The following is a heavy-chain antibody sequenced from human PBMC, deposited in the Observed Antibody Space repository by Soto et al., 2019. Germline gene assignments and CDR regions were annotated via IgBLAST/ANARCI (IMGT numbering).Heavy chain of an antibody. Sequence: KVSCKASGGTFSSYTISWVRQAPGQGLEWMGIIYPGDSDTRYSPSFQGQVTISADKSISTAYLQWSSLKASDTAMYYCARLSDFWSGYWIAGMDVWGQGTTVTVSS. CDR1: GGTFSSYT. CDR3: ARLSDFWSGYWIAGMDV. CDR2: IYPGDSDT. J-gene: IGHJ6*02. D-gene: IGHD3-3*01. V-gene: IGHV5-51*01.